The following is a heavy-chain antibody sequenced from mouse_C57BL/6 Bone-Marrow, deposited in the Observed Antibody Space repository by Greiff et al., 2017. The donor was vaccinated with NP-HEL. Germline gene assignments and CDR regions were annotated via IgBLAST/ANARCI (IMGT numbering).Heavy chain of an antibody. CDR3: AIGGYYPYYAMDY. J-gene: IGHJ4*01. CDR2: ISSGSSTI. Sequence: DVQLVESGGGLVKPGGSLKLSCAASGFTFSDYGMHWVRQAPEKGLEWVAYISSGSSTIYYADTVKGRLTISRDNAKNTLFLQMTSLRSEDTAMYYCAIGGYYPYYAMDYWGQGTSVTVSS. CDR1: GFTFSDYG. V-gene: IGHV5-17*01. D-gene: IGHD2-3*01.